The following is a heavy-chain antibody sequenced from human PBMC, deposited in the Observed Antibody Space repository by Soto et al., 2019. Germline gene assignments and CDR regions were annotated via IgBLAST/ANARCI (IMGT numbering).Heavy chain of an antibody. Sequence: SETLSLTCAVYGGSISSYYWSWIRQPPGKGLEWIGYIYYSGSTNYNPSLKSRVTISVDTSKNQFSLKLSSVTAADTAVYYCARARAVAGVTDYWGQGTLVTVSS. D-gene: IGHD6-19*01. CDR2: IYYSGST. V-gene: IGHV4-59*01. J-gene: IGHJ4*02. CDR1: GGSISSYY. CDR3: ARARAVAGVTDY.